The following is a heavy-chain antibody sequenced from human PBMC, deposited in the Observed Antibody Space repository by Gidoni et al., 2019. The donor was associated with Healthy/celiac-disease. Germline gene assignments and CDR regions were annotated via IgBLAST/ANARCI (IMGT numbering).Heavy chain of an antibody. CDR2: ISGSGGST. V-gene: IGHV3-23*01. D-gene: IGHD2-21*02. CDR3: AKDRTHIVVVTAAPGAFDI. Sequence: EVQLLEPGGGLVQPGGSLRLSCAASGFTFSSYAMRWVRQASGKGLGWVSAISGSGGSTYYADSVKGRFTISRDNSKNTLYLQMNSLRAEDTAVYYCAKDRTHIVVVTAAPGAFDIWGQGTMVTVSS. CDR1: GFTFSSYA. J-gene: IGHJ3*02.